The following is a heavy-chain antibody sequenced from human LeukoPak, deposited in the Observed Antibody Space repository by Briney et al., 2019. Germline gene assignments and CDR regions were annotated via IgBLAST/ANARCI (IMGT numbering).Heavy chain of an antibody. CDR3: ARDNRYCNAGYCSNWFAP. D-gene: IGHD2-15*01. CDR1: GDSVSSNSAA. Sequence: SQTLSLTCAISGDSVSSNSAAWNWIRQSPSRGLEWLGRTYYRSKWYNDYAVSVESRITINPDTSKNQFSLKLNSVTAADTALYFCARDNRYCNAGYCSNWFAPWSQGTLVTVSS. CDR2: TYYRSKWYN. J-gene: IGHJ5*02. V-gene: IGHV6-1*01.